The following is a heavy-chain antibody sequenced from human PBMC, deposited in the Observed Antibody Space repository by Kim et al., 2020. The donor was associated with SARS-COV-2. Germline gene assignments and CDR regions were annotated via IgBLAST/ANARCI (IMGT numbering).Heavy chain of an antibody. CDR1: GGSISSYY. J-gene: IGHJ4*02. D-gene: IGHD3-10*01. Sequence: SETLSLTCTVSGGSISSYYWSWIRQPPGKGLEWIGYIYYSGSTNYNPSLKSRVTISVDTSKNQFSLKLSSVTAADTAVYYCARSSLALDYYDSYYFDYWGQGTLVTVSS. CDR3: ARSSLALDYYDSYYFDY. CDR2: IYYSGST. V-gene: IGHV4-59*01.